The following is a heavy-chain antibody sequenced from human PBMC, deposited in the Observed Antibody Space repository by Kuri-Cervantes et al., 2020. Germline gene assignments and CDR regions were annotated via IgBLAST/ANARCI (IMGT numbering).Heavy chain of an antibody. J-gene: IGHJ3*02. D-gene: IGHD3-10*01. CDR3: ARVWAGAGITLVPFDI. V-gene: IGHV1-8*02. Sequence: ASVKVSCKASGYTFTYRYLHWVRQAPGQALEWMGWMNPNSGNTGYAQKFQGRVTMTRNTSISTAYMELTSLRYEDAAVYYCARVWAGAGITLVPFDIWGQGTMVTVSS. CDR2: MNPNSGNT. CDR1: GYTFTYRY.